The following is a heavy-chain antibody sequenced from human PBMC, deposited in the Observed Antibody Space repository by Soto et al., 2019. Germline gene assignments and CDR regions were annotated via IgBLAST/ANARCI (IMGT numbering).Heavy chain of an antibody. V-gene: IGHV1-69*08. J-gene: IGHJ6*02. CDR3: AREDRDRETGLVPAAIDGMDV. CDR1: VGTFRRYS. Sequence: QVQLVQSGAEVKKPGSSVKVSCKASVGTFRRYSINWVRQVPGHGLEWIGRIIPIFGIQTYAQKFQGRVTFPADESTSTAYIELSSLRSDDTAVYYCAREDRDRETGLVPAAIDGMDVWGQGTTVTVSS. D-gene: IGHD2-2*01. CDR2: IIPIFGIQ.